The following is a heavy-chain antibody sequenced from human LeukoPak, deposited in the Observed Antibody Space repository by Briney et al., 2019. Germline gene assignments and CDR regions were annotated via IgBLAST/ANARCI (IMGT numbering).Heavy chain of an antibody. V-gene: IGHV3-48*03. CDR3: ARDDYGSGSYYADYYYGMDV. CDR2: ISSSGSTI. CDR1: GFTFSSYE. D-gene: IGHD3-10*01. Sequence: PGGSLRLSCAASGFTFSSYEMNWVRQAPGKGLEWVSYISSSGSTIYYADSVKGRFTISRDNAKNSLYLQMNSLRAEDTAVYYCARDDYGSGSYYADYYYGMDVWGQGTTATVSS. J-gene: IGHJ6*02.